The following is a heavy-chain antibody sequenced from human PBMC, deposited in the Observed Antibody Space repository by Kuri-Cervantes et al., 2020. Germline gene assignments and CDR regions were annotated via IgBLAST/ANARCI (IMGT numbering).Heavy chain of an antibody. J-gene: IGHJ5*02. CDR3: ARGLRSFDWFLSDWVDP. CDR1: GGSISSYN. CDR2: IYYSGST. D-gene: IGHD3-9*01. V-gene: IGHV4-59*08. Sequence: GSLRLSCTVSGGSISSYNWSWIRQPPGKGLEWIGYIYYSGSTNYHPSLKSRVTISVNTSKNQFSLKLSSVTAADTAVYYCARGLRSFDWFLSDWVDPWGQGSLVTVSS.